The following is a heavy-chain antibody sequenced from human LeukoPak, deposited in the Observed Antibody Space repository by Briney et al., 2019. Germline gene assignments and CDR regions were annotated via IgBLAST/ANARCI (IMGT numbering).Heavy chain of an antibody. V-gene: IGHV3-23*01. CDR2: SAGGST. CDR1: GFTFTSYA. J-gene: IGHJ4*02. D-gene: IGHD1-26*01. CDR3: AKSYSGTYFGFDY. Sequence: PGGSLRLSCAASGFTFTSYALSWVRQAPGKGLEWVSTSAGGSTYYADSVKGRFTISRDNSRNTLYVQMNGLRAEDTAVYYCAKSYSGTYFGFDYWGQGTLVTVSS.